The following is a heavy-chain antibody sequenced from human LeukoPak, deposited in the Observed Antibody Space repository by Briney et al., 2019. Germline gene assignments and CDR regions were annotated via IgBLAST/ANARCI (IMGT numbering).Heavy chain of an antibody. J-gene: IGHJ4*02. CDR2: IRYDGSNK. CDR1: GFTFSSYG. Sequence: PGGSLRLSSAASGFTFSSYGMHWVRQAPGKGLEWVAFIRYDGSNKYYADSVKGRFTISRDNSKNTLYLQMNSPRAEDTAVYYCAKDRVGYCIDGLCFPVDYWGQGTLVTVSS. D-gene: IGHD2-8*01. V-gene: IGHV3-30*02. CDR3: AKDRVGYCIDGLCFPVDY.